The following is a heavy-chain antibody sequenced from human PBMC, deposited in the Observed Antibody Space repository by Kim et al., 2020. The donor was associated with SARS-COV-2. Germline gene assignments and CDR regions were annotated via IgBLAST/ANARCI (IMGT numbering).Heavy chain of an antibody. Sequence: GGSLRLSCAASGLPFRNYGMHWVRQAPGKGLEWVADISYDGSIQYYGDFVEGRFTISRDNSKNTLYLQMNSLRFEDTAVYYCAKGPIGIVSGGKMWVDPWGQGPLVTVSS. D-gene: IGHD2-2*01. J-gene: IGHJ5*02. V-gene: IGHV3-30*18. CDR3: AKGPIGIVSGGKMWVDP. CDR2: ISYDGSIQ. CDR1: GLPFRNYG.